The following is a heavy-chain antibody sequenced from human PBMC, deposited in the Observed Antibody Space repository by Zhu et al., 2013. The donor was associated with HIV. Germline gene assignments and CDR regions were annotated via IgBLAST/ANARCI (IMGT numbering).Heavy chain of an antibody. V-gene: IGHV4-34*01. CDR2: INHSGST. CDR1: GGSFSGYY. D-gene: IGHD6-19*01. J-gene: IGHJ6*02. Sequence: QVQLQQWGAGLLKPSETLSLTCAVYGGSFSGYYWSWIRQPPGKGLEWIGEINHSGSTNYNPSLKSRVTISVDTSKNQFSLKLSSVTAADTAVYYCARDRRQWLAPRSRNYYYGMDVWGQGPRSPSP. CDR3: ARDRRQWLAPRSRNYYYGMDV.